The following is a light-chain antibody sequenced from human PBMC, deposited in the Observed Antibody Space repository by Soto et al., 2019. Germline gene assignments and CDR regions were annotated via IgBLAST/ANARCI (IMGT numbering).Light chain of an antibody. CDR3: CSYAGSYTLL. CDR2: DVT. J-gene: IGLJ2*01. V-gene: IGLV2-11*01. CDR1: SSDVGGSNY. Sequence: QSALTQPPSASGSPGQSVTISCTGTSSDVGGSNYVSWYQQHPGKTPKLMIYDVTKRPSGVPDRFSGSKSGNTASLTISGLQAEDEADYYCCSYAGSYTLLFGGGTKLTVL.